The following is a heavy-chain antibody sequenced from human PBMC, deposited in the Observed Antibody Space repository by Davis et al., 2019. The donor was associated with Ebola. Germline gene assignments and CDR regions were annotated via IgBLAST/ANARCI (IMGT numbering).Heavy chain of an antibody. CDR1: GYTFTGYY. CDR2: INPNSGGT. D-gene: IGHD6-13*01. CDR3: ARGDIAAAIPWYYYGMDV. V-gene: IGHV1-2*04. Sequence: ASVKVSCKASGYTFTGYYMHWVRQAPGQGLEWMGWINPNSGGTNYAQKFQGWVTMTRDPSISTAYMELSRLRSDDTAVYYCARGDIAAAIPWYYYGMDVWGQGTTVTVSS. J-gene: IGHJ6*02.